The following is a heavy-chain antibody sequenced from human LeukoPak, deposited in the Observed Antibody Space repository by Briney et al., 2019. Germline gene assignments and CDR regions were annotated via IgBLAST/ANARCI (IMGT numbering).Heavy chain of an antibody. J-gene: IGHJ4*02. D-gene: IGHD7-27*01. V-gene: IGHV1-69*13. CDR2: IIPIFGTA. CDR1: GGTFSSYA. Sequence: SVKVSCKASGGTFSSYAISWVRQAPGQGLEWMGGIIPIFGTANYAQKFQGRVTIAADESTSTAYMELSSLRSEDTAVYYCVGGAPNWGFDYWGQGTLVTVSS. CDR3: VGGAPNWGFDY.